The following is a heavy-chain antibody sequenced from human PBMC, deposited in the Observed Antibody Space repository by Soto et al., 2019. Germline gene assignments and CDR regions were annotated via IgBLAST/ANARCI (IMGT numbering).Heavy chain of an antibody. D-gene: IGHD3-22*01. CDR2: IYWNDDK. CDR1: GFSLSTSGVG. Sequence: SGPTLVNPTQTLTLTCTFSGFSLSTSGVGXGWIRQPPGKALESLAHIYWNDDKRYSPSLKSRLTITKDTSKNQVVLTMTNMDPVDTATYYRAHYPWHYESSGYHRYAFDIWGQGIMVTVSS. V-gene: IGHV2-5*01. J-gene: IGHJ3*02. CDR3: AHYPWHYESSGYHRYAFDI.